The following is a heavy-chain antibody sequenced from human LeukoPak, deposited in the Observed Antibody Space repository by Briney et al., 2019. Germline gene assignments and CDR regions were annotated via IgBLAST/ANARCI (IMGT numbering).Heavy chain of an antibody. CDR3: ARGYSGYDSGHDFDY. CDR1: GYTFTGYY. D-gene: IGHD5-12*01. J-gene: IGHJ4*02. V-gene: IGHV1-2*02. CDR2: INPNSGGT. Sequence: AASVKVSCKASGYTFTGYYMHWVRQAPGQGLEWMGWINPNSGGTNYAQKFQGRVTMTRDTSISTAYMELSRLRSDDTAVYYCARGYSGYDSGHDFDYWGQGTLVTVSS.